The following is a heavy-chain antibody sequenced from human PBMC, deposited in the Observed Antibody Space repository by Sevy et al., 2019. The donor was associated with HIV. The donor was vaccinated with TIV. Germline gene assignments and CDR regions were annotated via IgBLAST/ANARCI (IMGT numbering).Heavy chain of an antibody. CDR3: AREGCTRPHDF. CDR1: GFTFNKYS. Sequence: GESLKISCVASGFTFNKYSMSWVRQAPGKGLERVSTLSFGCGQINYVDSVKGRFTISRDDSKNTLYLQMNSLRAEDTAVYYCAREGCTRPHDFWGQGTLVTVSS. D-gene: IGHD2-8*01. V-gene: IGHV3-23*01. J-gene: IGHJ4*02. CDR2: LSFGCGQI.